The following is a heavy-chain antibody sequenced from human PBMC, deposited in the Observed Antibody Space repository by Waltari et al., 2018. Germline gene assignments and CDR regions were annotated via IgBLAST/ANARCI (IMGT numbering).Heavy chain of an antibody. V-gene: IGHV3-23*01. Sequence: EVQLLESGGDLVPPGGSLRLSCAASGITFNNFAIIWVRLAPGTGLEWVSAITVADDTYYADSVKGRFTISRDTSKDTVYLQMNGLRAADTAVYYCATPFYNWDDPLHSWGPGTLVTVSS. J-gene: IGHJ4*02. CDR2: ITVADDT. CDR3: ATPFYNWDDPLHS. D-gene: IGHD1-20*01. CDR1: GITFNNFA.